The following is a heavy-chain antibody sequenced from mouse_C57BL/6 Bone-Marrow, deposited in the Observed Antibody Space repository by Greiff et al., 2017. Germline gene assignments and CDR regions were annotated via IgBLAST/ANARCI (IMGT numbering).Heavy chain of an antibody. CDR1: GYTFTSYW. D-gene: IGHD1-1*01. Sequence: QVQLQQPGAELVKPGASVKMSCKASGYTFTSYWITWVKQRPGQGLEWIGDIYPGSGSTNYNEKFKNKATLTVDTSSSTAYMQLSSLTSEDSAVYYCASSPITTVVATDAMDYWGQGTSVTVSS. V-gene: IGHV1-55*01. CDR3: ASSPITTVVATDAMDY. J-gene: IGHJ4*01. CDR2: IYPGSGST.